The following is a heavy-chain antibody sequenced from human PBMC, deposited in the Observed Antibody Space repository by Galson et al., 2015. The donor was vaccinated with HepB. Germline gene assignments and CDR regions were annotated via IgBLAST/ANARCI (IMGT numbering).Heavy chain of an antibody. D-gene: IGHD4-17*01. CDR3: TTDGLRMTTVTTET. CDR2: IKSKTDGGTT. CDR1: GFTFSNAW. J-gene: IGHJ5*02. Sequence: SLRLSCAASGFTFSNAWMSWVRQAPGKGLEWVGRIKSKTDGGTTDYAAPVKGRFTISRDDSKNTLYLQMNSLKTEDTAVYYCTTDGLRMTTVTTETWGQGTLVTVSS. V-gene: IGHV3-15*01.